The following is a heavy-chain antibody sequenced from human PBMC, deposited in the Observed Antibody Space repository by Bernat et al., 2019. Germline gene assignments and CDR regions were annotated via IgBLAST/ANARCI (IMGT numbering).Heavy chain of an antibody. Sequence: EVQLVESGGGLVQPGGSLRLSCAASGFTFSSYEMNWVRQAPGKGLEWVSYISSSGSTIYSATSVKGRFTISRDNAKNSLYLPMNSLRAEDTAVYYCARDSGGWVYFDYWGQGTLVTVSS. V-gene: IGHV3-48*03. CDR3: ARDSGGWVYFDY. D-gene: IGHD6-19*01. CDR2: ISSSGSTI. J-gene: IGHJ4*02. CDR1: GFTFSSYE.